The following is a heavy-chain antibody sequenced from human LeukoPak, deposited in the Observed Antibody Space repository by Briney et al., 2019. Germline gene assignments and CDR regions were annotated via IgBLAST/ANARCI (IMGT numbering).Heavy chain of an antibody. J-gene: IGHJ4*02. V-gene: IGHV4-34*01. D-gene: IGHD3-10*01. CDR3: ARHGDYYGSGSRY. CDR2: INYSGST. Sequence: PSETLSLTCAVHGGSFSGYYWSWIRQPPGKGLEWIGEINYSGSTNYNPSLKSRVTISVDTSKNQFSLKLSSVTAADTAVYYCARHGDYYGSGSRYWGQGTLVTVSS. CDR1: GGSFSGYY.